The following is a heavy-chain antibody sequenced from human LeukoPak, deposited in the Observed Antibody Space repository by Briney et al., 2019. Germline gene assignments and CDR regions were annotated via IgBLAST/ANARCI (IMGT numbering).Heavy chain of an antibody. D-gene: IGHD5-18*01. V-gene: IGHV4-39*01. CDR3: ARLRGYSYGCLDY. J-gene: IGHJ4*02. Sequence: SETLSLTCTVSGGSISSSSYYWGWIRQPPGKGLEWIGSIFYSGSTYYNPSLQSRVTISVDTSKNQFSLKLSSVTAADTAVYYCARLRGYSYGCLDYWGQGTLVTVSS. CDR1: GGSISSSSYY. CDR2: IFYSGST.